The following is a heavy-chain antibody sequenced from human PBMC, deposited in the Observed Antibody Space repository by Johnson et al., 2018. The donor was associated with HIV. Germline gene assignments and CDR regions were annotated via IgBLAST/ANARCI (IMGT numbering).Heavy chain of an antibody. CDR3: AKDMGYSSFGFGFDL. CDR2: ISGGEEDK. V-gene: IGHV3-11*01. CDR1: GFTFSDYY. D-gene: IGHD6-13*01. Sequence: QVQLVESGGNLVQPGGSLRLSCVASGFTFSDYYMSWIRQAPGKGLEWVSFISGGEEDKYYADSVKGRITISRNNSENSLYVQMNSLRAEDTALYYCAKDMGYSSFGFGFDLWGQGAMVTVSS. J-gene: IGHJ3*01.